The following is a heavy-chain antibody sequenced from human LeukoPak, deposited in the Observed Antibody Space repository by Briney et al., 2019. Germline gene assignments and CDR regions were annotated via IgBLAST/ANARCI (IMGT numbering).Heavy chain of an antibody. J-gene: IGHJ4*02. Sequence: KPSETLSLTCAVYGGSFSGYYWSSIRQPPGKGLEWIGEINHSGSTNYNPSLKSRVTISVDTSKNQFSLKLSSVTAADTAVYYCARGGFTTFRYYYDSSGGNFDYWGQGTLVTVSS. CDR1: GGSFSGYY. CDR3: ARGGFTTFRYYYDSSGGNFDY. V-gene: IGHV4-34*01. CDR2: INHSGST. D-gene: IGHD3-22*01.